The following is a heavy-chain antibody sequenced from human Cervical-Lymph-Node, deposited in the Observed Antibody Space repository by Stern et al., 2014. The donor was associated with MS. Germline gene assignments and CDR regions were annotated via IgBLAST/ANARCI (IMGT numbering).Heavy chain of an antibody. D-gene: IGHD3-9*01. CDR1: GYTFTDYY. Sequence: VQLVESGAEVRKPGASVKVSCKASGYTFTDYYLNWVRQAPGQGLEWLGWINPHSGDTNYARKFQDRVTLTRDTSITTAYMELGGLTSDDTAVFYCARTNYDLLTGFFIQNWGQGTLVIVSS. V-gene: IGHV1-2*02. CDR2: INPHSGDT. CDR3: ARTNYDLLTGFFIQN. J-gene: IGHJ4*02.